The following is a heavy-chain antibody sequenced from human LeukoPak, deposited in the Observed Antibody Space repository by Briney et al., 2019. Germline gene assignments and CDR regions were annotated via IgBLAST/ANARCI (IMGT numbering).Heavy chain of an antibody. CDR3: ARKGGSNDAFDI. CDR2: TYYRSQWYY. Sequence: SQTLSLTCAISGDSVSSNSGAWNWIRQSPSRGLEWLGRTYYRSQWYYDYVGSVKSRITIHPDTSKNQFSLQLNSVTPEDTAVYYCARKGGSNDAFDIWAKGQWSPSLQ. D-gene: IGHD6-13*01. CDR1: GDSVSSNSGA. J-gene: IGHJ3*02. V-gene: IGHV6-1*01.